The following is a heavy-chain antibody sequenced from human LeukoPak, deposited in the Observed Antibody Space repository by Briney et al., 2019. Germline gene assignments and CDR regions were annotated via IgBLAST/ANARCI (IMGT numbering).Heavy chain of an antibody. D-gene: IGHD3-10*01. V-gene: IGHV4-34*01. CDR1: GGSFSGYY. Sequence: SETLSLTCAVYGGSFSGYYWSWIRQPPGKGLEWIGEINHSGSTNYNPSLKSRVTISVDTSKNQFSLKLSSVTAADTAVYYCARGRKYYYSAGSFSNWFDPWGQGTLVTVSS. J-gene: IGHJ5*02. CDR2: INHSGST. CDR3: ARGRKYYYSAGSFSNWFDP.